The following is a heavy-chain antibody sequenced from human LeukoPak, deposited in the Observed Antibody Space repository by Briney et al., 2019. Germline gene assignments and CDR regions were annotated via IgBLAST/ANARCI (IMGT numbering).Heavy chain of an antibody. CDR3: ATSLYYDFWSGYSRGGYYFDY. CDR2: ISSSSSTI. V-gene: IGHV3-48*01. D-gene: IGHD3-3*01. CDR1: GFTFRSYS. Sequence: PGGSLRLSCAASGFTFRSYSMNWVRQAPGKGLEWVSYISSSSSTIYYADSVKGRFTISRDDAKNSLYLQLNSLRAEGTAVYYCATSLYYDFWSGYSRGGYYFDYWGQGTLVTVPS. J-gene: IGHJ4*02.